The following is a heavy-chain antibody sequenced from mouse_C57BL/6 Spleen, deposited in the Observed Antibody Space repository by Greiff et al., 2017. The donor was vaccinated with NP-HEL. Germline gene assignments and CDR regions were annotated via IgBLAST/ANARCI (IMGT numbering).Heavy chain of an antibody. V-gene: IGHV1-80*01. CDR2: IYPGDGDT. D-gene: IGHD2-4*01. CDR1: GYAFSSYW. CDR3: ASERRLRRYFDV. J-gene: IGHJ1*03. Sequence: VQLQQSGAELVKPGASVKISCKASGYAFSSYWMNWVKQRPGKGLEWIGQIYPGDGDTNYNGKFKGKATLTADKSSSTAYMQLSSLTSEDSAVYFCASERRLRRYFDVWGTGTTVTVSS.